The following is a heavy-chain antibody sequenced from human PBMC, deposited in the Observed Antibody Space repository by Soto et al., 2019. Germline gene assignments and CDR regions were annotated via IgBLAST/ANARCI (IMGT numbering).Heavy chain of an antibody. J-gene: IGHJ4*02. CDR2: ISYSRTNI. CDR1: GFTFSNYG. V-gene: IGHV3-30*03. D-gene: IGHD5-18*01. Sequence: GGSLRLSCAASGFTFSNYGMNWVRQAPCKGLEWVAVISYSRTNIYYVDSVKGRFTISRDNSKSTLYLQMNSLRDEDTAVYYCARDPGSSYGTPDYWGQGTLVTVSS. CDR3: ARDPGSSYGTPDY.